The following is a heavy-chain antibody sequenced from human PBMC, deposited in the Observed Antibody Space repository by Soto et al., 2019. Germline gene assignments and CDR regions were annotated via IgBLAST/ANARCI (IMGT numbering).Heavy chain of an antibody. V-gene: IGHV4-31*03. CDR3: ARGRPHRAAAGADFDY. CDR2: IYYSGST. CDR1: GGSISSGGYY. J-gene: IGHJ4*02. Sequence: SETLSLTCPVSGGSISSGGYYWSWIRQHPGKGLEWIGYIYYSGSTYYNPSVKRRVTISVDTPKHQFSLRLSSVTAADTAVFFCARGRPHRAAAGADFDYWGEGTLVTVSS. D-gene: IGHD6-13*01.